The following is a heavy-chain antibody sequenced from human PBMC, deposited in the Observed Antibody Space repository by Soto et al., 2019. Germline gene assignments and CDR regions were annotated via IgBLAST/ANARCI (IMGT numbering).Heavy chain of an antibody. V-gene: IGHV3-23*01. CDR3: VSFRPYGSYFDY. CDR2: VRGRNGNA. J-gene: IGHJ4*02. Sequence: GESLKISCATSGFIFSDSAMSWVRQAPGKGLEWVTTVRGRNGNAYYADSVKGRFTISRDNSKNTLYLQMNSLRAEDTAVYYCVSFRPYGSYFDYWGQGTLVTVSS. CDR1: GFIFSDSA. D-gene: IGHD1-26*01.